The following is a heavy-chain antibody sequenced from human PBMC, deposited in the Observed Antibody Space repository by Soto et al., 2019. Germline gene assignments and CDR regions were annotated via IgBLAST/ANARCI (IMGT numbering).Heavy chain of an antibody. D-gene: IGHD2-15*01. V-gene: IGHV2-5*02. CDR1: GFSLSTSGVG. CDR3: AHSPCSGGTCYLFDY. CDR2: IYWDDVQ. J-gene: IGHJ4*02. Sequence: QITLKESGPTLVKPTQTLTLTCTISGFSLSTSGVGVGWIRQPPGKALGWRALIYWDDVQRYSPSLKTRLTITKDTSRNQVVLTMTNMDPVDTATYYCAHSPCSGGTCYLFDYWGQGTLVTVSS.